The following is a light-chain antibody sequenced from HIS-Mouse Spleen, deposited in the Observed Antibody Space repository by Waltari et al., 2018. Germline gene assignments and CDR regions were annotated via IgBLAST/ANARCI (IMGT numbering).Light chain of an antibody. V-gene: IGLV3-10*01. CDR1: ALPKKY. CDR3: YSTDSSGNHRV. CDR2: EDS. Sequence: SYELTQPPSVSVSPGQTARITCSGDALPKKYAYWYQQKSGQAPVLVIDEDSKRPSGFPETFSGSSSGTIATLTISGAQVEDEADYYCYSTDSSGNHRVFGGGTKLTVL. J-gene: IGLJ2*01.